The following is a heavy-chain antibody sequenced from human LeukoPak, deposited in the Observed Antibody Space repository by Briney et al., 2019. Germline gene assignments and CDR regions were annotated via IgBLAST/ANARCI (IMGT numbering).Heavy chain of an antibody. CDR2: IYTSGST. Sequence: SETLSLTCTVSGGSISSYYWSWIWQPAGKGLEWIGRIYTSGSTNYNPSLKSRVTMSVDTSKNQFSLKLSSVTAADTAVYYCARDPDPSYYYYYMDVWGKGTTVTVSS. CDR1: GGSISSYY. V-gene: IGHV4-4*07. J-gene: IGHJ6*03. CDR3: ARDPDPSYYYYYMDV.